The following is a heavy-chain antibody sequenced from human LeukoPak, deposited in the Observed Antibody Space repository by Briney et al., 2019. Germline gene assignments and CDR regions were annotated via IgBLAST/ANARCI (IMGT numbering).Heavy chain of an antibody. CDR2: INHSGST. CDR1: GGSFSGYY. CDR3: ARHKYSSSWSFDY. D-gene: IGHD6-13*01. J-gene: IGHJ4*02. Sequence: IPSETLSLTCAVYGGSFSGYYWSWIRQPPGKGLEWIGEINHSGSTNYNPSLKSRVTMSVDTSKNQFSLKLSSVTAADTAVYYCARHKYSSSWSFDYWGQGTLVTVSS. V-gene: IGHV4-34*01.